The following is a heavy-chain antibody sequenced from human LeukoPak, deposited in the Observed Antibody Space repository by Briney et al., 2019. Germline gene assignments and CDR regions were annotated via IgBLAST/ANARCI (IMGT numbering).Heavy chain of an antibody. CDR1: GYTFTSYG. V-gene: IGHV1-18*01. CDR3: ARDTRIFLGYCSSTSCYYDY. J-gene: IGHJ4*02. D-gene: IGHD2-2*01. Sequence: GASVKVSCKASGYTFTSYGISWVRQAPGQGLEWMGWISAYNGNTNYAQKLQGRVTMTTDTSTSTAYMELRSLRSDDTAVYYCARDTRIFLGYCSSTSCYYDYWGQGTLVTVSS. CDR2: ISAYNGNT.